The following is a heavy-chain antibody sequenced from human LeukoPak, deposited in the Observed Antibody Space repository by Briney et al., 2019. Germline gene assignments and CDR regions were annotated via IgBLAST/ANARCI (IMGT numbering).Heavy chain of an antibody. Sequence: GGSLRLSCVASGFTSSRYWMTWFRQAPGKGLEWVANIKQDGSQKNYVDSVKGRFTISRDNAKKSLYLQMNSLRAEDTAVYYCARGPVSSSGFFGYWGQGTLVTVSS. D-gene: IGHD6-19*01. CDR3: ARGPVSSSGFFGY. J-gene: IGHJ4*02. CDR1: GFTSSRYW. V-gene: IGHV3-7*03. CDR2: IKQDGSQK.